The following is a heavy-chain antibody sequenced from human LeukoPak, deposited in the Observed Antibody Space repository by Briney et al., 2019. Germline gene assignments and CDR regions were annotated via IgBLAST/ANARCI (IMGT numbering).Heavy chain of an antibody. V-gene: IGHV1-69*05. Sequence: ASVKVSCTASGCTFSRYAISWVRQAPGQGLEWMGRIIPIFGTANYAQKFQGRVTITTDESTSTAYMELSSLRSEDTAVYFCVLYYYGSGSYNYWGQGTLVTVSS. J-gene: IGHJ4*02. CDR3: VLYYYGSGSYNY. D-gene: IGHD3-10*01. CDR1: GCTFSRYA. CDR2: IIPIFGTA.